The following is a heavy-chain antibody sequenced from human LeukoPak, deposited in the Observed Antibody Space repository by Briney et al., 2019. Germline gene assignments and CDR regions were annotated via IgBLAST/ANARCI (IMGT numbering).Heavy chain of an antibody. CDR1: GFTFSGYP. J-gene: IGHJ3*02. D-gene: IGHD4/OR15-4a*01. V-gene: IGHV3-30-3*01. CDR2: ISYDGSNK. CDR3: ARDMTLVTIGHAAFDI. Sequence: GGSLRLSCAASGFTFSGYPIHWVRQAPGKGLEWVAVISYDGSNKYYADSVKGRFTISRDNAKNSLYLQMNSLRVDDTAVYYCARDMTLVTIGHAAFDIWGQGTFVTVSS.